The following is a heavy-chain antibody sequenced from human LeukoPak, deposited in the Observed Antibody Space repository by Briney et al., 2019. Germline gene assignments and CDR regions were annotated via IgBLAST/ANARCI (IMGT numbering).Heavy chain of an antibody. CDR2: ISWNSGSI. V-gene: IGHV3-9*01. CDR3: AKVLWSGV. J-gene: IGHJ6*02. D-gene: IGHD3-10*02. CDR1: GFTFDDYA. Sequence: GGSLRLSCAASGFTFDDYAMHWVRQAPGKGLEWVSGISWNSGSIGYADSVKGRFTISRDNAKNSLYLQMNSLRAEDTAVYYCAKVLWSGVWGQGTTVTVSS.